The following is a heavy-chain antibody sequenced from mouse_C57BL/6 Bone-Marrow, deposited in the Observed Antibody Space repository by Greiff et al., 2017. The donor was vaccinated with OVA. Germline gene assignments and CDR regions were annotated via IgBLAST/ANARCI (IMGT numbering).Heavy chain of an antibody. CDR3: ARRHYGSPFAY. V-gene: IGHV1-52*01. CDR1: GYTFTSYW. D-gene: IGHD1-1*01. Sequence: QVQLQQPGAELVRPGSSVKLSCKASGYTFTSYWMHWVKQRPIQGLEWIGNINPSDSETHYNQKFKDKATLTVDKSSSTAYMQLSSLTSEDSAVYYCARRHYGSPFAYWGQGTLVTVSA. CDR2: INPSDSET. J-gene: IGHJ3*01.